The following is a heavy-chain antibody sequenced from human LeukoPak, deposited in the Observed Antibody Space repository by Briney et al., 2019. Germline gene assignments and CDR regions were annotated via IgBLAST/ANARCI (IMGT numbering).Heavy chain of an antibody. CDR2: IYHSGNT. V-gene: IGHV4-39*01. D-gene: IGHD6-19*01. CDR1: AGSISSSSHY. J-gene: IGHJ4*01. Sequence: SETLSLTCTVSAGSISSSSHYWSWIRQPPGKGLEWIGSIYHSGNTYYKPSLKSRVTISVDTSNNQLSLKVSSVTAADTAVYYCARRGGSGWHFDYWGHGTLVTVSS. CDR3: ARRGGSGWHFDY.